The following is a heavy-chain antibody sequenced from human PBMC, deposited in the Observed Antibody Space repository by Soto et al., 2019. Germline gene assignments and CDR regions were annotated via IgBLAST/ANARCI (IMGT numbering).Heavy chain of an antibody. Sequence: GGSLRLSCAASGFTFSSYWMSWVRQAPGKGLEWVANIKQDGSEKYYVDSVKGRFTISRDNAKNSLYLQMNSLRAEDTAVYYCARDHFLVATILSFYYYYMDVWGKGTTVTVSS. CDR1: GFTFSSYW. CDR3: ARDHFLVATILSFYYYYMDV. V-gene: IGHV3-7*01. CDR2: IKQDGSEK. D-gene: IGHD5-12*01. J-gene: IGHJ6*03.